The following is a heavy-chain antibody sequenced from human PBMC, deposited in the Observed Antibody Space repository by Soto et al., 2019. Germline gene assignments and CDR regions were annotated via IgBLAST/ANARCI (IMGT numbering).Heavy chain of an antibody. D-gene: IGHD3-10*01. J-gene: IGHJ3*02. Sequence: SETLSLTCTVSGGSISSSSYYWGWIRQPPGKGLEWIGGIYYSGSTYYNPSLKSRVTISVDTFKNQFSLKLSSVTAADTAVYYCARHQITMVRGTGAFDIWGQGTMVTVSS. V-gene: IGHV4-39*01. CDR1: GGSISSSSYY. CDR3: ARHQITMVRGTGAFDI. CDR2: IYYSGST.